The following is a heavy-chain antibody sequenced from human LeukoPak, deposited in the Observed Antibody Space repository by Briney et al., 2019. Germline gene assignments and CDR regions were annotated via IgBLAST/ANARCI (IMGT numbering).Heavy chain of an antibody. Sequence: ASVTVSCKASGYTFTSYYMHWVRQAPGHGREGMGIINPSGGSTSHPQKFQGRVTMTRDTSTSTVYMELSSLRSEDTAVYYCARARYSSGLCDFGFWGQGNLVTVSS. J-gene: IGHJ4*02. V-gene: IGHV1-46*01. CDR2: INPSGGST. CDR3: ARARYSSGLCDFGF. D-gene: IGHD6-19*01. CDR1: GYTFTSYY.